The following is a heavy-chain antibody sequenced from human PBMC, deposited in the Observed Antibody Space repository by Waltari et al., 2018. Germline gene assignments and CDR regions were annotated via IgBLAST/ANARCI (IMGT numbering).Heavy chain of an antibody. J-gene: IGHJ6*03. CDR2: ISDSGTTI. Sequence: EVQLVESGGVLVQRGCSLTLSCAASGLTLSTYNMHWVRQAPGKGLEWVSYISDSGTTISYADSVKGRFTVSRDNAKNSLYLQMNSLRAEDTAVYYCARTFNYYFNMDVWGKGTTVTVSS. V-gene: IGHV3-48*04. CDR3: ARTFNYYFNMDV. CDR1: GLTLSTYN.